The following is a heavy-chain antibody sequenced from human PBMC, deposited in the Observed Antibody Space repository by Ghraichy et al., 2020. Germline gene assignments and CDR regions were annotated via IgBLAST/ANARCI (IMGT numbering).Heavy chain of an antibody. J-gene: IGHJ3*02. CDR1: GFTFDDYA. Sequence: LSLTCAASGFTFDDYAMHWVRQAPGKGLEWVSGISWNSGSIGYADSVKGRFTISRDNAKNSLYLQMNSLRAEDTALYYCAKDGNPTSPWASQNAFDIWGQGTMVTVSS. D-gene: IGHD1-14*01. CDR3: AKDGNPTSPWASQNAFDI. CDR2: ISWNSGSI. V-gene: IGHV3-9*01.